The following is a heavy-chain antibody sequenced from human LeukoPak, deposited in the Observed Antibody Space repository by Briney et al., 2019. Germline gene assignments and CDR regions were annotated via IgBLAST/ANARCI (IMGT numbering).Heavy chain of an antibody. V-gene: IGHV5-51*01. CDR3: ARRANYYDSSGYYYDY. D-gene: IGHD3-22*01. CDR1: GYGFTSYW. CDR2: IYPGDSDT. J-gene: IGHJ4*02. Sequence: HGESLKISCKGSGYGFTSYWIGWVRQMPGKGLEWMGIIYPGDSDTRYSPSFQGQVTISADKSISTAYLQWSSLKASDTAMYYCARRANYYDSSGYYYDYWGQGTLVTVSS.